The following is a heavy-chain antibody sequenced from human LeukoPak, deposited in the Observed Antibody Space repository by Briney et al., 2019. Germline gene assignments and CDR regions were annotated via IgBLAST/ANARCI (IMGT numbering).Heavy chain of an antibody. V-gene: IGHV1-2*02. CDR3: ARARSFGEAFDY. J-gene: IGHJ4*02. D-gene: IGHD3-10*01. CDR2: INPNSGGT. CDR1: GYTFTGYY. Sequence: ASVKVSCKASGYTFTGYYMHWVRQAPGQGLEWMGWINPNSGGTNYARKFQGRVTMTRDTSISTAYMELSRLRSDDTAVYYCARARSFGEAFDYWGQGTLVTVSS.